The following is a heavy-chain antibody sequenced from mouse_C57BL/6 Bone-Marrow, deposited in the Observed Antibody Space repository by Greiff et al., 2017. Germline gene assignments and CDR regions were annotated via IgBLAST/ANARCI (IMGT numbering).Heavy chain of an antibody. J-gene: IGHJ3*01. Sequence: VQLQQPGAELVMPGPSVKLSCKASGYSFTSYWMHWVKQRPGQGLEWIGEIDPSDSYTNYNHKFKGKSTLTVDNSSSTAYMQLSSLTAENAAVYCGARSYYGWFAYWGQGTLVTVSA. CDR3: ARSYYGWFAY. V-gene: IGHV1-69*01. CDR2: IDPSDSYT. D-gene: IGHD1-1*01. CDR1: GYSFTSYW.